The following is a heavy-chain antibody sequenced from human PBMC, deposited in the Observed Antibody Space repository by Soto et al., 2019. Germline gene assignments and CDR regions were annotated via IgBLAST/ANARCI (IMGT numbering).Heavy chain of an antibody. D-gene: IGHD3-10*01. J-gene: IGHJ5*02. CDR2: VYYSGST. CDR1: GGSISNFY. V-gene: IGHV4-59*01. Sequence: SETLSLTWTVSGGSISNFYWSWIRQPPGKGLEWIGYVYYSGSTNYNPSLKRRVTVSVDTSKNQFSLRLSSVTAAGTAVYYCARDSYYYGSGSYYVRNDYNWFDPWGQGTLVTVSS. CDR3: ARDSYYYGSGSYYVRNDYNWFDP.